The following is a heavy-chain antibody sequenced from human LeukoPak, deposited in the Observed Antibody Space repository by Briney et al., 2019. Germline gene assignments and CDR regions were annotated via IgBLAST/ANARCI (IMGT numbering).Heavy chain of an antibody. D-gene: IGHD3-3*01. V-gene: IGHV3-49*04. J-gene: IGHJ3*02. CDR1: GFTFADYA. Sequence: GGSLRLSCTVSGFTFADYAMSWVRQAPGKGLEWVGFIRSKAYGGTTEYAASVKGRLTISRDDSKSIAYLQMNSLKIEDTAVYYCTRRGWSRAFDIWGQGTMVTVSS. CDR2: IRSKAYGGTT. CDR3: TRRGWSRAFDI.